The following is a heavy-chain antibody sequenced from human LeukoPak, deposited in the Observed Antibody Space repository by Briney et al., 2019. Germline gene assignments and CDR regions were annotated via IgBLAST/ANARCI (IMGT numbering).Heavy chain of an antibody. D-gene: IGHD1-1*01. CDR3: ARESAYIPSSFDY. J-gene: IGHJ4*02. Sequence: PGGSLRLSCAASGFTFSSYDMNWVRQVPGKGLEWVSYITGSSSTMYYADSVKGRFTISRDNAKNSLYLQMNSLRDEDTAVYYCARESAYIPSSFDYWGQGILVTVSS. CDR2: ITGSSSTM. CDR1: GFTFSSYD. V-gene: IGHV3-48*02.